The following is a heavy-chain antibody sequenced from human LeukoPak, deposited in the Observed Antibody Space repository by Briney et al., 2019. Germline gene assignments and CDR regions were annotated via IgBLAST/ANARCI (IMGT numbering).Heavy chain of an antibody. CDR1: GGSFSGYY. D-gene: IGHD4-17*01. V-gene: IGHV4-34*01. J-gene: IGHJ6*03. Sequence: SETLSLTCAVYGGSFSGYYWSWIRQPPGKGLEWIGEINHRGSTNYNPSLKSRVTISVDTSKNQFSLKLSSVTAADTAVYYCARARATVIHYYYYYMDVWGKGTTVTVSS. CDR3: ARARATVIHYYYYYMDV. CDR2: INHRGST.